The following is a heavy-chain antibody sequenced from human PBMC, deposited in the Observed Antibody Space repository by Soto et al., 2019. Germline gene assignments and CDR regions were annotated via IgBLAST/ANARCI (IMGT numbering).Heavy chain of an antibody. CDR3: ARELAVAGPSGYYYGMDV. D-gene: IGHD6-19*01. Sequence: GASVKVSCKTSGYTFSNYGITWVRQAPGQPLEWLGWISLYSDGTNYAQKFQGRVSMTTDTSTSTAYMELRSLRSDDTAVYYCARELAVAGPSGYYYGMDVWGQGTTVTVSS. CDR2: ISLYSDGT. J-gene: IGHJ6*02. V-gene: IGHV1-18*01. CDR1: GYTFSNYG.